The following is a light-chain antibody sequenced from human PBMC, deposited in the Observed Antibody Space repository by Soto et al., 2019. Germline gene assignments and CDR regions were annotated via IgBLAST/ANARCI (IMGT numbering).Light chain of an antibody. Sequence: EIVMTQSPATLSLSPGERATLSCRASQSVSSNLAWYQQKPGQAPRLLIYGASTRATGIPARFSGSGSGTEFTITISSLQSEDFAVYYCQQYNNWPPLTFGGGTKVEIK. J-gene: IGKJ4*01. V-gene: IGKV3-15*01. CDR1: QSVSSN. CDR2: GAS. CDR3: QQYNNWPPLT.